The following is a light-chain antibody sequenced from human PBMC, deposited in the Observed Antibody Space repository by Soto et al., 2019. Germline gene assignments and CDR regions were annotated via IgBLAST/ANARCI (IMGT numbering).Light chain of an antibody. V-gene: IGKV1-5*01. CDR1: QSISTR. J-gene: IGKJ1*01. Sequence: DIQMAQSPSTVSASVGDTVTITCRASQSISTRLAWYQQKAGTAPKVLIYDASRLESGVPSRISGSGSGTEFTFTISRLQPDDFASYYCQHYDSYSWTFGQGTKVDIK. CDR2: DAS. CDR3: QHYDSYSWT.